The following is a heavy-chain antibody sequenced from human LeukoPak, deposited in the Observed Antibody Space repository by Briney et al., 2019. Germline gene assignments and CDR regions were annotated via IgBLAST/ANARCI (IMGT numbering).Heavy chain of an antibody. V-gene: IGHV4-61*02. CDR2: IYTSGST. J-gene: IGHJ4*02. D-gene: IGHD3/OR15-3a*01. CDR3: ARDGLGAAFDY. CDR1: GGSISSGSYY. Sequence: SETLSLTCTVSGGSISSGSYYWSWIRQPAGKGLEWIGRIYTSGSTNYNPSLKSRVTISVDTSKNQFSLKLSSVTAADTAVYYCARDGLGAAFDYWGQGTLVTVSS.